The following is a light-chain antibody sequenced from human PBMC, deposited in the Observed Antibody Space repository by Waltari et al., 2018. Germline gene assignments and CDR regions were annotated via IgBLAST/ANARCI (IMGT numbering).Light chain of an antibody. V-gene: IGKV1-39*01. CDR2: AAS. Sequence: DIQMTQSPLSLSSSVGDRVTITCRARQTISKYLNWYQQKPGNAPKLLIHAASRLQSGVPSRFSGSGSETEFTLTINSLQLEDCAIYYCQQTYTTPTWTFGQGTRVDIK. CDR3: QQTYTTPTWT. CDR1: QTISKY. J-gene: IGKJ1*01.